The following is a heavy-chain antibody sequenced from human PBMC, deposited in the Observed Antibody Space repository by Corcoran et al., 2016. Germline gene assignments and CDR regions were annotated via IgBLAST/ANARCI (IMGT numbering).Heavy chain of an antibody. D-gene: IGHD6-19*01. CDR2: IHHSGNT. Sequence: QVQLQESGPGLVKPSETLSLTCTVSAYSISSGYYWGWIRQSPGKGLEWIGNIHHSGNTYYSPSLKSRVTISVDVSKNQFSLNLNSVTAADTAVYYCARVDNSGSKRGLDYCGQGTLLTVSS. CDR3: ARVDNSGSKRGLDY. J-gene: IGHJ4*02. V-gene: IGHV4-38-2*02. CDR1: AYSISSGYY.